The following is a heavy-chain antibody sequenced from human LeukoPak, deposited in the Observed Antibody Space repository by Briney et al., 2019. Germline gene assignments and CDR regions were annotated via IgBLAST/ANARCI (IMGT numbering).Heavy chain of an antibody. Sequence: GGSLRLSCAASGFTFSSYGMHWVRQAPGKGLEWVAVIWYDGSNKYYADSVKGRFTISRDNSKNTLYLKMNSLRAEDTAVYYCARDLGEYGDYANDAFDIWGQGTMVTVSS. V-gene: IGHV3-33*01. CDR2: IWYDGSNK. J-gene: IGHJ3*02. CDR1: GFTFSSYG. CDR3: ARDLGEYGDYANDAFDI. D-gene: IGHD4-17*01.